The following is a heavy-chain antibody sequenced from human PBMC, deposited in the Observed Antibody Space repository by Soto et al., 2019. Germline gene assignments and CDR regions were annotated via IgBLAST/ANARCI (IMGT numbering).Heavy chain of an antibody. Sequence: WGSLRLSCAASGFTFTKYWMSWVRQAPGKGLEWVANIKQDGSENGYVDSVKGRFTISRDNAKKSLYLQMNSLRGEDTAVYYCASSGYVDRGYWGQGTLVTVSS. D-gene: IGHD3-22*01. CDR1: GFTFTKYW. CDR2: IKQDGSEN. V-gene: IGHV3-7*05. J-gene: IGHJ4*02. CDR3: ASSGYVDRGY.